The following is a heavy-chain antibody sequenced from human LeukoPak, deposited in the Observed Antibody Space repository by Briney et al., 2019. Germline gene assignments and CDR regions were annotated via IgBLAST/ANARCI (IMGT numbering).Heavy chain of an antibody. CDR1: GGSISSGDYY. CDR3: AGSPIITAFDY. CDR2: IYYSGST. Sequence: SETLSLTCTVSGGSISSGDYYWSWMRQPPGKGLEWIGYIYYSGSTNYNPSLKSRVTISVGTSKNQFSLKLSSVTAADTAVYYCAGSPIITAFDYWGQGTLVTVSS. D-gene: IGHD3-10*01. J-gene: IGHJ4*02. V-gene: IGHV4-30-4*08.